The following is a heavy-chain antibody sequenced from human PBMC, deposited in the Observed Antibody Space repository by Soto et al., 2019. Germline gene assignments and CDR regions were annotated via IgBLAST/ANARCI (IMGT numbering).Heavy chain of an antibody. Sequence: QVQLVQSGAEVKKPGASLKVSCKASGYTFTSYAMHWVRQAPGQRLEWMGWINAGNGNTKYSQKFQGRVTITRDTSASTAYMELSSLRSEDTAVYYCARVGDGDYVFQHWGQGTLVTVSS. D-gene: IGHD4-17*01. CDR1: GYTFTSYA. V-gene: IGHV1-3*01. CDR3: ARVGDGDYVFQH. J-gene: IGHJ1*01. CDR2: INAGNGNT.